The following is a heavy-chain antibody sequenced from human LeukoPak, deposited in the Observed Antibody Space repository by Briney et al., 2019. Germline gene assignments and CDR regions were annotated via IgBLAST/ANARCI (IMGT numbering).Heavy chain of an antibody. V-gene: IGHV1-2*02. CDR1: GYTFTGYY. Sequence: ASVKVSCKASGYTFTGYYMHWVRQAPGQGLEWMGWINPNSGGTNYAQKFQGRVTMTRDTSTSTAYMELSRLRSDDTAVYYCARTYCSSTSCPGDYYYYGMDVWGQGTTVTVSS. CDR2: INPNSGGT. CDR3: ARTYCSSTSCPGDYYYYGMDV. J-gene: IGHJ6*02. D-gene: IGHD2-2*01.